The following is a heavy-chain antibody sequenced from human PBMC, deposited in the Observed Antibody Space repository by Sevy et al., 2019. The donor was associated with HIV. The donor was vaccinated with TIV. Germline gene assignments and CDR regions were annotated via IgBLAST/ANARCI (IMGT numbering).Heavy chain of an antibody. CDR3: ARDIYYDSSGYYVY. Sequence: GGSLRLSCAASGFTFSSYWRSWVRQAPGKGLEWVANIKQDGSEKYYVDSGKGRFTISRDNAKNSLYLQMNSLMAEDTAVYYCARDIYYDSSGYYVYWGQGTLVTVSS. CDR1: GFTFSSYW. V-gene: IGHV3-7*03. CDR2: IKQDGSEK. D-gene: IGHD3-22*01. J-gene: IGHJ4*02.